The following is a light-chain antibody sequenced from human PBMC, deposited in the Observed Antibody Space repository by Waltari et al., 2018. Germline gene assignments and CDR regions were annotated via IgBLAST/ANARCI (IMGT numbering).Light chain of an antibody. J-gene: IGKJ1*01. CDR3: QHYGSSLWT. Sequence: EIVLTQFPDTLSLSPGERATLSCRASQSVSSTYLTWYQQKRGQAPSLLIYGASSRATGIPDRFSGSGSGTDFTLTISRLEPEDFAVYYCQHYGSSLWTFGQGTKVEIK. CDR2: GAS. V-gene: IGKV3-20*01. CDR1: QSVSSTY.